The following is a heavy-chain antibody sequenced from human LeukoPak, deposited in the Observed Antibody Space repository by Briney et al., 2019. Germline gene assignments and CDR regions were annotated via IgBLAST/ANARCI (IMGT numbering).Heavy chain of an antibody. D-gene: IGHD5-12*01. Sequence: ASVKVSCKASGYTFTSYYMHWVRQAPGQGLEWMGIINPSGGSTSYAQKFQGRVTMTRDTSISTAYMELSRLRSDDTAVYYCARDSVATHAFDIWGQGTMVTVSS. CDR1: GYTFTSYY. CDR2: INPSGGST. V-gene: IGHV1-46*01. CDR3: ARDSVATHAFDI. J-gene: IGHJ3*02.